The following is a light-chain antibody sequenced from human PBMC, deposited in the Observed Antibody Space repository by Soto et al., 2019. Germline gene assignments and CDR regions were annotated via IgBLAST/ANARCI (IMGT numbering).Light chain of an antibody. J-gene: IGLJ1*01. CDR2: DVS. CDR3: SSYTSSTLLV. CDR1: SSDVGGYNY. Sequence: QSVLTQPASVSGSPGQSITISCTGTSSDVGGYNYVSWYQQHPGKAPKLMIYDVSNRPSGVSNRFSGSKSANTASLTISGLQSEDEADYYCSSYTSSTLLVFGTGTKLTVL. V-gene: IGLV2-14*01.